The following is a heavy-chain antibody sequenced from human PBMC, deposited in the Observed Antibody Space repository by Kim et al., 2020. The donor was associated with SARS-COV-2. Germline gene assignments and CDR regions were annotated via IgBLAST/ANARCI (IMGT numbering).Heavy chain of an antibody. CDR2: ISYDGSNK. CDR3: AKESGSGSYYAWTYYYYGMDV. V-gene: IGHV3-30*18. CDR1: GFTFSSYG. D-gene: IGHD3-10*01. Sequence: GGSLRLSCAASGFTFSSYGMHCVRQAPGKGLEWVAVISYDGSNKYYADSVKGRFTISRDNSKNTLYLQMNSLRAEDTAVYYCAKESGSGSYYAWTYYYYGMDVWSKGTTVTVSS. J-gene: IGHJ6*04.